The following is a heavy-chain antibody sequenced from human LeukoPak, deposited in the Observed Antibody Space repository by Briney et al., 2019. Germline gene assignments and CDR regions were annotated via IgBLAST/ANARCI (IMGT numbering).Heavy chain of an antibody. CDR3: AKFHGVTIFGVVPVGGGRFDP. J-gene: IGHJ5*02. V-gene: IGHV3-9*01. CDR2: ISWNSGSI. D-gene: IGHD3-3*01. CDR1: GFTFDDYA. Sequence: GRSLRLSCAASGFTFDDYAMHWVRQAPGKGLEWVSGISWNSGSIGYADSVKGRFTISRDNAKNSLYLQMNSLRAEDTALYYCAKFHGVTIFGVVPVGGGRFDPWGQGTLVTVSS.